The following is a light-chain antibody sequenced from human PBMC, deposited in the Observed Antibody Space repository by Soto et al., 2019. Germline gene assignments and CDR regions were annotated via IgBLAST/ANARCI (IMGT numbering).Light chain of an antibody. CDR2: GAS. J-gene: IGKJ2*01. V-gene: IGKV3-15*01. Sequence: EVVMTQSPATLSVSPGERATHSCRASQRVSSNLAWYQQKPGQAPRLLIYGASTRATGLPARFSGSGSGTEFTLTISSLQSEDFAVYYCQQYNNWPYTFGQGTKLDIK. CDR3: QQYNNWPYT. CDR1: QRVSSN.